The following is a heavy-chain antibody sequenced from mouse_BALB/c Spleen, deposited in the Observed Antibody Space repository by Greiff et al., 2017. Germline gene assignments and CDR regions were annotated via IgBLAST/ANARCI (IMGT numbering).Heavy chain of an antibody. D-gene: IGHD2-4*01. V-gene: IGHV3-8*02. J-gene: IGHJ1*01. CDR3: ARWSDDYDEDWYFDV. Sequence: EVKVVESGPSLVKPSQTLSLTCSVTGDSITSGYWNWIRKFPGNKLEYMGYISYSGSTYYNPSLKSRISITRDTSKNQYYLQLNSVTTEDTATYYCARWSDDYDEDWYFDVWGAGTTVTVSS. CDR1: GDSITSGY. CDR2: ISYSGST.